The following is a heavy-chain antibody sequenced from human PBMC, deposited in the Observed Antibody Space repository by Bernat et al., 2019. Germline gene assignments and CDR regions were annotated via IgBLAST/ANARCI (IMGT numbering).Heavy chain of an antibody. D-gene: IGHD2-2*01. Sequence: VQLVESGAEVKKPGESLKISCKGSGYSFTSYWIGWVRQMPGKGLEWMGIIYPGDSDTRYSPSFQGQVTISADKSISTAYLQWSSLKASDTAMYYCARRYCSSTSCYRAPSWFDPWGQGTLVTVSS. J-gene: IGHJ5*02. V-gene: IGHV5-51*01. CDR3: ARRYCSSTSCYRAPSWFDP. CDR1: GYSFTSYW. CDR2: IYPGDSDT.